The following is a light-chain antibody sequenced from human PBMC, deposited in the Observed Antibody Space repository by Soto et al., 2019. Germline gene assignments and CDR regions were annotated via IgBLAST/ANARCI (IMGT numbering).Light chain of an antibody. CDR3: QQRSNWPPYT. Sequence: EIVLTQSPATLSLSPGQRATLSCRASQSVSSYLAWYQQKPGQAPRLLIYDSSNRATGITARFSGSGSGTDFTLTSSSLEPEDFAVYYCQQRSNWPPYTCDQGTKLEIK. J-gene: IGKJ2*01. CDR2: DSS. CDR1: QSVSSY. V-gene: IGKV3-11*01.